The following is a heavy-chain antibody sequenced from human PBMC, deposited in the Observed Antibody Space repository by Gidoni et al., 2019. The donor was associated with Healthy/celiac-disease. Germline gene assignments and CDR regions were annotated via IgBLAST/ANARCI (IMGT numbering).Heavy chain of an antibody. V-gene: IGHV3-9*01. CDR1: GFTFDDYA. CDR2: ISWNSGSI. Sequence: EVQLVESGGGLVQPGRSLRFSCAASGFTFDDYAMHWVRQAPGKGLEWVSGISWNSGSIGYADSVKGRFTISRDNAKNSLYLQMNSLRAEDTALYYCAKDQGTTGDAFDIWGQGTMVTVSS. D-gene: IGHD4-17*01. J-gene: IGHJ3*02. CDR3: AKDQGTTGDAFDI.